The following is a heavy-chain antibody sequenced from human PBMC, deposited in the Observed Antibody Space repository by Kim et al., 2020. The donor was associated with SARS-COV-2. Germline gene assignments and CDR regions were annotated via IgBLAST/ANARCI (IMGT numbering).Heavy chain of an antibody. CDR2: ST. J-gene: IGHJ4*02. D-gene: IGHD6-19*01. V-gene: IGHV3-23*01. CDR3: ALSSGWADY. Sequence: STHYAASVKGRFTISRDNDQHTLYLQMDRLGAEDTAVYYCALSSGWADYWGQGTLVTVSS.